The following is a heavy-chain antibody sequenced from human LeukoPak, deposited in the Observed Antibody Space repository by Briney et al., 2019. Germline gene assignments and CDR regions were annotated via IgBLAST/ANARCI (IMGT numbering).Heavy chain of an antibody. CDR1: GFTFSKYW. CDR2: INTDGTVT. V-gene: IGHV3-74*01. J-gene: IGHJ4*02. D-gene: IGHD6-19*01. Sequence: GGSLRLSCAASGFTFSKYWMLWVRQAPGKGLESVSRINTDGTVTTYADSVKGRFTVSRDNADNTMYLQMNSVRDEDTAVYYCATKQWLAPPPDSWGQGTPVTVSS. CDR3: ATKQWLAPPPDS.